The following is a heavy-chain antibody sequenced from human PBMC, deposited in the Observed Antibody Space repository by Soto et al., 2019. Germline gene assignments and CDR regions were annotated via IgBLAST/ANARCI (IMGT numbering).Heavy chain of an antibody. Sequence: GGSLRLSCAASGFTFSSYWMHWVRQAPGKGLVWVSRINSDGSSTSYADSVKGRFTISRDNAKNTLYLQMNSLRAEDTAVYYCARMQYSSGWYGSPFDYWGQGTLVTVSS. CDR2: INSDGSST. CDR1: GFTFSSYW. CDR3: ARMQYSSGWYGSPFDY. D-gene: IGHD6-19*01. J-gene: IGHJ4*02. V-gene: IGHV3-74*01.